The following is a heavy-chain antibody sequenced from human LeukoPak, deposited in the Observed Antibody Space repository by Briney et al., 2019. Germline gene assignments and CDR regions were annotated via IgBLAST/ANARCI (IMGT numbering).Heavy chain of an antibody. D-gene: IGHD6-19*01. CDR2: ISSTSSYI. CDR3: AREVAVAFDS. V-gene: IGHV3-21*01. J-gene: IGHJ4*02. CDR1: GFTLSSYR. Sequence: TGGSLRLSCAASGFTLSSYRMNWVRQAPGKGLEWVSSISSTSSYIYYADSVKGRFTISRDNAKNSLYLQMNSLRAEDTAVYYCAREVAVAFDSWGRGTLVTVSS.